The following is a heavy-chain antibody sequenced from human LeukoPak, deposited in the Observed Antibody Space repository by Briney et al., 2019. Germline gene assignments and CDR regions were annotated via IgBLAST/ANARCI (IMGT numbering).Heavy chain of an antibody. Sequence: SETLSLTCTVSGGSISSSSYYWGWIRQPPGKGLEWIGSIYYSGSTYYNPSLKSRVTISVDTSKNQFSLKLSSVTAADTAVYYCARDSGYSGSYTPDAFDIWGQGTMVTVSS. CDR1: GGSISSSSYY. D-gene: IGHD1-26*01. CDR2: IYYSGST. V-gene: IGHV4-39*07. J-gene: IGHJ3*02. CDR3: ARDSGYSGSYTPDAFDI.